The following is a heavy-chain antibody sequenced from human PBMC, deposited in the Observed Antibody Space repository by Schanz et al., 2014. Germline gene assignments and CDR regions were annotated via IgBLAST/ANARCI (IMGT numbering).Heavy chain of an antibody. CDR2: MSYDGSIK. V-gene: IGHV3-30*18. D-gene: IGHD2-2*01. CDR3: AKDSTHIDIVLVPTAIDY. J-gene: IGHJ4*02. CDR1: GFTFSSYG. Sequence: QVQLLQFGGGVVQFGRSLRLSCAASGFTFSSYGMHWVRQAPGKGLEWVAAMSYDGSIKYYGDSVKGRFTISRDNSKNTLYLHMNTLRSEDTAVYYCAKDSTHIDIVLVPTAIDYWGQGTLVTVSS.